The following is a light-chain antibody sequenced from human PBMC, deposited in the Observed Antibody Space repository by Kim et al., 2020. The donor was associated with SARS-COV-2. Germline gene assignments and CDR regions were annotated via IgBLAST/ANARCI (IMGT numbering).Light chain of an antibody. Sequence: DIQMTQSPSSLSASAGDRVTITCRASQSIRWSLNWYQKKPGKAPNLLIYAASSLHSGVPSRFSGSGFGTDFTLTTSSLQPEDSANYYCLQTYSAPYSFGQGTKLEI. CDR2: AAS. CDR1: QSIRWS. J-gene: IGKJ2*03. CDR3: LQTYSAPYS. V-gene: IGKV1-39*01.